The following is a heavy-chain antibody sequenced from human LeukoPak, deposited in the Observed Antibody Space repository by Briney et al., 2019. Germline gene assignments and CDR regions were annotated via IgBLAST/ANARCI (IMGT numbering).Heavy chain of an antibody. CDR3: AKDQGAVAWGPFDY. Sequence: GGSLRLSCAASGFTFSSYGMHWVRQAPGKGLEWVAVISYDGSNKYYADSVKGRFTISRDNSKNTLYLQMNSLRAEDTAVYYCAKDQGAVAWGPFDYWGQGTLVTVSS. CDR1: GFTFSSYG. D-gene: IGHD6-19*01. J-gene: IGHJ4*02. V-gene: IGHV3-30*18. CDR2: ISYDGSNK.